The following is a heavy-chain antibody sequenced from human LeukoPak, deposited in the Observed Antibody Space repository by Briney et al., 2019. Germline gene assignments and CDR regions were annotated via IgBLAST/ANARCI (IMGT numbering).Heavy chain of an antibody. CDR3: ARGRGAYYYDSSGYFGY. CDR2: INHSGST. D-gene: IGHD3-22*01. CDR1: GGSFSGYY. J-gene: IGHJ4*02. V-gene: IGHV4-34*01. Sequence: PSETLSLTCAVYGGSFSGYYWSWIRQPPGKGLEWIGEINHSGSTNYNPSLKSRVTISVDTSKNQFSLKLSSVTAADTAVYYCARGRGAYYYDSSGYFGYWGQGTLVTVSS.